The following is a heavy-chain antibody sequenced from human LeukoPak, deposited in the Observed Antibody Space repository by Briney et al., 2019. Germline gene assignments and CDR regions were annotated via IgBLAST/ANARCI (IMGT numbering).Heavy chain of an antibody. CDR3: ARGEYQLPGDY. D-gene: IGHD2-2*01. CDR2: ITTTSSHT. CDR1: GFTFSSYA. Sequence: GGSLRLSCAASGFTFSSYAMHWVRQAPGKGLEWVSSITTTSSHTHYADSVKGRFTISRDNAKNSLYLQMNSLRAEDTAVYYCARGEYQLPGDYWGQGTLVTVSS. J-gene: IGHJ4*02. V-gene: IGHV3-21*04.